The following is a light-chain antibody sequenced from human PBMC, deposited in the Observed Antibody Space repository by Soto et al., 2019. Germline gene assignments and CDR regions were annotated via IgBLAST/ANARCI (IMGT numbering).Light chain of an antibody. J-gene: IGKJ1*01. V-gene: IGKV3-15*01. Sequence: EIVMTQSPDMLSVSPGERATLSCRASQSVSSNLAWYQQKPGQAPRLLIYGASTRATGIPARFSGSGSGTEFILTISSLQSEDFAVYYCQQYNNWPRTFGQGTKVDIK. CDR1: QSVSSN. CDR3: QQYNNWPRT. CDR2: GAS.